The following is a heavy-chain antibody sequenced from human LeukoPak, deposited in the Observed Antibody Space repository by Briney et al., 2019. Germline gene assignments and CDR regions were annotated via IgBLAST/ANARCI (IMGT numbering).Heavy chain of an antibody. Sequence: GGSLRLSCAASGFTVSSNYMSWVRQAPGKGLEWVSVIYSGGSTYYADSVKGRFTISRDNSKNTLYLQMNSLRAEDTAVYYCARDFEAVADEEGYDAFDIRGQGTMVTVSS. D-gene: IGHD6-19*01. CDR2: IYSGGST. CDR3: ARDFEAVADEEGYDAFDI. J-gene: IGHJ3*02. V-gene: IGHV3-53*01. CDR1: GFTVSSNY.